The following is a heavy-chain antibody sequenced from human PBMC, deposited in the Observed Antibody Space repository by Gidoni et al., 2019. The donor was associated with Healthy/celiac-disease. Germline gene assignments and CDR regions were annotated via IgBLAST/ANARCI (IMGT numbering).Heavy chain of an antibody. J-gene: IGHJ4*02. Sequence: QLQLQESGPGLVKPSETLSLTCTVSGGSISSSSYYWGWIRQPPGKGLEWIGSIYYSGSTYYNPSLKSRVTISVDTSKNQFSLKLSSVTAADTAVYYCARILGIFGVVIGDWGQGTLVTVSS. D-gene: IGHD3-3*01. V-gene: IGHV4-39*01. CDR3: ARILGIFGVVIGD. CDR1: GGSISSSSYY. CDR2: IYYSGST.